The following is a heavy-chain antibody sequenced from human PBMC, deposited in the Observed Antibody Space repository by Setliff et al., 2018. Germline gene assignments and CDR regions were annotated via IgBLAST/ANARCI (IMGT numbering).Heavy chain of an antibody. V-gene: IGHV3-23*01. CDR1: GFTFSSSA. CDR2: INRDGSST. CDR3: AKRGPYCSGGTCHYYFDY. J-gene: IGHJ4*02. Sequence: GGSLRLSCAASGFTFSSSAMAWVRQAPGKGLVWVSRINRDGSSTSYADSVKGRFTISRDNSKNTVYLEMNSLRAEDTAVYYCAKRGPYCSGGTCHYYFDYWGQGTLVTVSS. D-gene: IGHD2-15*01.